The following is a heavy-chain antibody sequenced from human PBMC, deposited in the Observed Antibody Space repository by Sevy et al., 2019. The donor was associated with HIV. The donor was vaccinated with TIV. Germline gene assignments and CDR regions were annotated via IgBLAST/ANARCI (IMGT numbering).Heavy chain of an antibody. V-gene: IGHV3-21*01. CDR1: GFAFSSYS. CDR2: ISSSSSYI. CDR3: ASDRALGY. D-gene: IGHD3-16*01. J-gene: IGHJ4*02. Sequence: GGSLRLSCAASGFAFSSYSMNWVSQAPGKGLESVSYISSSSSYIYFADSVKGRFTISRDNAKNSLYLHMNSLRAEDTAVYYCASDRALGYWGQGTLVTVSS.